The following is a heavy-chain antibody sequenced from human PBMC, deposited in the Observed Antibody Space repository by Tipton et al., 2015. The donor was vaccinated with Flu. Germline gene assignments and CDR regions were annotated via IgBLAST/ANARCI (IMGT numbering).Heavy chain of an antibody. J-gene: IGHJ4*02. CDR2: IYTTGST. CDR1: GGSMSSYY. CDR3: ARDRYDSSGFVDY. V-gene: IGHV4-4*07. Sequence: TLSLTCTASGGSMSSYYWTWIRQPAGKGLEWIGRIYTTGSTNYNPSLQSRVTMSLDTSKNQFSLKLSSVTAADTAVYYCARDRYDSSGFVDYWGQGTLVTVSS. D-gene: IGHD3-22*01.